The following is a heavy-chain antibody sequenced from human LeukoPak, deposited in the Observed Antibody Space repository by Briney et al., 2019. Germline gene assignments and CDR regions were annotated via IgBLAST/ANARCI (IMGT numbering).Heavy chain of an antibody. CDR3: ARVGYSSGWYLDY. Sequence: PSETLSLTCTVSGGSISSYYWSWIRQPPGKGLEWIGYIYYSGSTNYNPSLKSRVTISVDTSKNQFSLKLSSVTAADTAAYYCARVGYSSGWYLDYWGQGTLVTVSS. V-gene: IGHV4-59*01. J-gene: IGHJ4*02. CDR2: IYYSGST. CDR1: GGSISSYY. D-gene: IGHD6-19*01.